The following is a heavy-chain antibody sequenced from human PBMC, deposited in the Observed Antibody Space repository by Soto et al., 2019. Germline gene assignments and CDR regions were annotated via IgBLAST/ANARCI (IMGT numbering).Heavy chain of an antibody. CDR2: IDSRGRTI. Sequence: GASLRLSLAASRFTFSDYDMSWIRQAPGEGLEWGSYIDSRGRTILYADSVKGRFTISRHKSKKTLYSQMNSLRAEDTAVYYCASTKSMPYCGGDCPFDASDIWGQGTMVNVSS. CDR3: ASTKSMPYCGGDCPFDASDI. CDR1: RFTFSDYD. D-gene: IGHD2-21*02. J-gene: IGHJ3*02. V-gene: IGHV3-11*01.